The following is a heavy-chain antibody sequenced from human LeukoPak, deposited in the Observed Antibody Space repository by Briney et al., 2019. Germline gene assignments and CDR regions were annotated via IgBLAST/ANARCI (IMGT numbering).Heavy chain of an antibody. CDR2: ISGSGGST. J-gene: IGHJ4*02. CDR1: GFTFSSYA. D-gene: IGHD6-19*01. CDR3: AKAVAGLQGAYYFDY. V-gene: IGHV3-23*01. Sequence: GGSLRLSCAASGFTFSSYAMSWVRQAPGKGLEWVSAISGSGGSTYYADSVKGRITISRDNSKNTLYLQMNSLRAEDTAVYYCAKAVAGLQGAYYFDYWGQGTLVTVSS.